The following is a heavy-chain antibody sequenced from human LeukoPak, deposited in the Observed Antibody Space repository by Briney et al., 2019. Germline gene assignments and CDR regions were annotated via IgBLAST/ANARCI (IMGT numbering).Heavy chain of an antibody. J-gene: IGHJ3*02. CDR3: ATLKYDFWSGYLHDAFDI. CDR2: IYPGDSDT. V-gene: IGHV5-51*01. Sequence: GESLKISCKGSGYSFTSYWIGWVRQMPGKGLEWMGIIYPGDSDTRYSPSFQGQVTLSADKSISTAYLQWSSLKASDTAMYYCATLKYDFWSGYLHDAFDIWGQGTMVTVSS. D-gene: IGHD3-3*01. CDR1: GYSFTSYW.